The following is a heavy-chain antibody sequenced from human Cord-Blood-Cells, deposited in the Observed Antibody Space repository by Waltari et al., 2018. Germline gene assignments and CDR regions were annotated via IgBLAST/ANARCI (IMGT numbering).Heavy chain of an antibody. CDR2: ISADNGNT. CDR1: GYTFTSYG. CDR3: ARDPGGGSLFNWFDP. Sequence: QVQLVQSGAEVKKPGASVKVSCKASGYTFTSYGISWVRQAAGQGLEWMGWISADNGNTNYAQKLQGRVTMTTDTSTSTAYRELRSLRSDDTAVYYWARDPGGGSLFNWFDPWGQGTLVTVSS. V-gene: IGHV1-18*01. J-gene: IGHJ5*02. D-gene: IGHD3-16*01.